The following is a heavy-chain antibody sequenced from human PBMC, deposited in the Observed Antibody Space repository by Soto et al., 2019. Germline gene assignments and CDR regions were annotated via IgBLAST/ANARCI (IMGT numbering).Heavy chain of an antibody. J-gene: IGHJ4*02. CDR3: AKKVSPGPGIQYFVY. CDR2: FRTSGDGGTT. V-gene: IGHV3-23*01. D-gene: IGHD3-10*01. Sequence: GGSLRLSCAASGFTFSSYSMSWVRQAPGKGLEWVSGFRTSGDGGTTYYADSVKGRFTISRDNSKNMLFLQMNSLRAEDTAISYCAKKVSPGPGIQYFVYGAQETLVAVSS. CDR1: GFTFSSYS.